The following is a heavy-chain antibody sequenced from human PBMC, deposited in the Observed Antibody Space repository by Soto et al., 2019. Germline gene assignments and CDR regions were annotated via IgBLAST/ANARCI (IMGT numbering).Heavy chain of an antibody. CDR2: IYHSGST. Sequence: QVQLQESGPGLVKPSGTLSLTCAVSGGSISSSNWWSWVRQPPGKGLEWIGEIYHSGSTNYNPSLKSRVTISVDKSKNQFSLKLSSVTAADTAVYYCARDRGRYFDWLLKPYYFDYWGQGTLVTVS. CDR3: ARDRGRYFDWLLKPYYFDY. V-gene: IGHV4-4*02. J-gene: IGHJ4*02. D-gene: IGHD3-9*01. CDR1: GGSISSSNW.